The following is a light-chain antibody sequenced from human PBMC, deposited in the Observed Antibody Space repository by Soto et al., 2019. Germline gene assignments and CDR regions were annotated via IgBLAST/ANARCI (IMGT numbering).Light chain of an antibody. Sequence: QSVLTQPPSVSAAPGQKVTISCSGSSSNIGNNYVSWYQQLPGTAPKLLIYDYHKRPSGIPDRFSGSKSGTSATLGITGLQTGDEADYYRGTWDSSLSAVVFGGGTKLTVL. CDR2: DYH. V-gene: IGLV1-51*01. CDR1: SSNIGNNY. J-gene: IGLJ2*01. CDR3: GTWDSSLSAVV.